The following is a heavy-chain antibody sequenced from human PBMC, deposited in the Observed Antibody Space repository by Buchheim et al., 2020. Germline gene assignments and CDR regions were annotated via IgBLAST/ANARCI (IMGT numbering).Heavy chain of an antibody. CDR3: ASVAGRDD. Sequence: EVQLVESGGGLVQPGGSLRLSCAVSGYSLSNHWMTWLRQAPGKGLQRVANINQDGSGTFYVDAVKGRFTISRDGAQNSLSLQRNSLRADDTAINYCASVAGRDDWGQGT. V-gene: IGHV3-7*01. CDR2: INQDGSGT. CDR1: GYSLSNHW. J-gene: IGHJ4*02.